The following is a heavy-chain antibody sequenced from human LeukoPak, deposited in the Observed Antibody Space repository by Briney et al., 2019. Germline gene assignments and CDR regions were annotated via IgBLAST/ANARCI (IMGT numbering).Heavy chain of an antibody. D-gene: IGHD6-13*01. J-gene: IGHJ4*02. V-gene: IGHV3-7*01. CDR2: IKQDGSEE. Sequence: PGGSLRLSCAASGFTFSRYAMSWVRQAPGKGLEWVANIKQDGSEEYYVDSVKGRFTISRDNAKNPLYLQMNSLRAEDTAVYYCASGRQLGYWGQGTLVTVSS. CDR1: GFTFSRYA. CDR3: ASGRQLGY.